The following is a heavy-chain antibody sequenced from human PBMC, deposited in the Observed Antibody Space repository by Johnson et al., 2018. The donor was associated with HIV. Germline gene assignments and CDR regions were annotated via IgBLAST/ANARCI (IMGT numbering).Heavy chain of an antibody. CDR3: AKGQSSGYPKDAFDI. V-gene: IGHV3-66*01. CDR1: GFTFSDYY. J-gene: IGHJ3*02. Sequence: VQLVESGGGLVKPGGSLRLSCAASGFTFSDYYMSWIRQAPGKGLEWVSVIYSGGSTYYADSVKGRFTISRDNSKNTLYLQMNSLRTEDTAMYYCAKGQSSGYPKDAFDIWGQGTMVTVSS. CDR2: IYSGGST. D-gene: IGHD3-22*01.